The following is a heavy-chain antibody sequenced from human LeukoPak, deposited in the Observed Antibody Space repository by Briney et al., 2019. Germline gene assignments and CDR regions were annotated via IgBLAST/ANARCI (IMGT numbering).Heavy chain of an antibody. CDR3: STGGYYFDY. CDR1: GFTFSNAW. J-gene: IGHJ4*02. V-gene: IGHV3-15*01. CDR2: TKSKPDGGTT. Sequence: GGSLRLSCAGSGFTFSNAWLNWVRQAPGKGLEWVGRTKSKPDGGTTTYAAPVKGRFTISRDDSRNTVFLQMNSLKTEDTAVYYCSTGGYYFDYWGQGTLVTVSS.